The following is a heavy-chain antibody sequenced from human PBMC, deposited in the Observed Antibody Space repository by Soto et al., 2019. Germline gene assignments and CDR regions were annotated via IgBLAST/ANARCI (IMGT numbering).Heavy chain of an antibody. J-gene: IGHJ4*02. V-gene: IGHV3-33*01. CDR3: ARDSIAVAGIEFMIESGRPFDY. D-gene: IGHD6-19*01. Sequence: GGSLRLSCAASGFTFSSYGMHWVRQAPGKGLEWVAVIWYDGSNKYYADSVKGRFTISRDNSKNTLYLQMNSLRAEDTAVYYCARDSIAVAGIEFMIESGRPFDYWGQGTLVTVSS. CDR2: IWYDGSNK. CDR1: GFTFSSYG.